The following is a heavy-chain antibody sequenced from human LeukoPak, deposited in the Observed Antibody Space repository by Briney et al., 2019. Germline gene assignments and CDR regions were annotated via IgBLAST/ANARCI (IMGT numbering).Heavy chain of an antibody. J-gene: IGHJ5*02. CDR2: ISYSGST. Sequence: SETLSLTCTVSGGSINSGGYYRSWIRQHPGKGLECMGFISYSGSTYYNPSLKSRVNISIDTSKNQFSLKLTSVTAADTALYYCARVLTRNWFDPWGQGALVTVSS. CDR1: GGSINSGGYY. V-gene: IGHV4-31*03. CDR3: ARVLTRNWFDP. D-gene: IGHD3-9*01.